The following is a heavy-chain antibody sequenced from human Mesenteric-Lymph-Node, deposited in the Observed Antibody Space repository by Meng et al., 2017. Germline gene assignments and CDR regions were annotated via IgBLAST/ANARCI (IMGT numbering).Heavy chain of an antibody. J-gene: IGHJ6*02. CDR1: GGSISSSNW. V-gene: IGHV4-4*02. Sequence: SETLSLTCAVSGGSISSSNWWSWVRQPPGKGLEWIGEIYHSGSTNYNPSLKSRVTISVDKSKNQFSLKLSSVTAADTAVYYCAGSYITIFGYNVARVVHADYYGMDVWGQGTTVTVSS. CDR2: IYHSGST. CDR3: AGSYITIFGYNVARVVHADYYGMDV. D-gene: IGHD3-3*01.